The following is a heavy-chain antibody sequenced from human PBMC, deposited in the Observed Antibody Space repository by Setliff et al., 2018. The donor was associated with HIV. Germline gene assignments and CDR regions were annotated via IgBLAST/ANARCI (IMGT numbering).Heavy chain of an antibody. J-gene: IGHJ6*02. V-gene: IGHV3-48*03. CDR2: IGSSGSGGTK. Sequence: GGSLRLSCAASGFTFSNYEMNWVRQAPGKGLEWVSFIGSSGSGGTKDYADSVKGRFTISRDDAKNSLYLQMNSLRAEDTAVYYCAREPMGGITMIVHSPYYNGMDVWGQGTTVTVSS. CDR1: GFTFSNYE. D-gene: IGHD3-22*01. CDR3: AREPMGGITMIVHSPYYNGMDV.